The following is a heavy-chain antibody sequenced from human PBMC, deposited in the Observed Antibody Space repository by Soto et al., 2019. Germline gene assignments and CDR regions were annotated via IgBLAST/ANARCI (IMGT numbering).Heavy chain of an antibody. V-gene: IGHV4-30-2*01. Sequence: QLQLQESGSGLVKPSETLSLTCSVSGGSISSGGYSWSWIRQPPGKGLEWIGYIYHSGSTHYNPSLNSRVTTAVDRSKNQFSLKLTSVTAADTAVYYCARNLVGISWYADYWGRGTRVTVSS. D-gene: IGHD6-13*01. CDR3: ARNLVGISWYADY. CDR2: IYHSGST. J-gene: IGHJ4*01. CDR1: GGSISSGGYS.